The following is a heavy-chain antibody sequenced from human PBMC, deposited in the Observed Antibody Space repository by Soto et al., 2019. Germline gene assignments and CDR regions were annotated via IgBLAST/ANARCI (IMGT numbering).Heavy chain of an antibody. D-gene: IGHD6-19*01. V-gene: IGHV3-74*01. CDR1: GFTFGSYW. CDR2: IHNDGSTT. Sequence: GGSLRLSCAASGFTFGSYWMHWVRQAPGKGLMWVSRIHNDGSTTRYADSVKGRFTISRDNAKNTLYLQMSSLRVEDTAVYYCAKGRQWLADAFDIWGQGTMVTVSS. CDR3: AKGRQWLADAFDI. J-gene: IGHJ3*02.